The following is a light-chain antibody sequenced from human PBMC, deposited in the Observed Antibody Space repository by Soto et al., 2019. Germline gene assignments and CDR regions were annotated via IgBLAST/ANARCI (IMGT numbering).Light chain of an antibody. CDR3: QQFNSYLT. Sequence: AIQLTQSPSSLSASVGDRVTITCRASHGIRSALAWYQQKPGEAPKLLIYDASTLESGVPSMFSGSGSGTKFTPTISSLQPEDFATYYCQQFNSYLTFGGGTKVEIK. CDR1: HGIRSA. CDR2: DAS. V-gene: IGKV1-13*02. J-gene: IGKJ4*01.